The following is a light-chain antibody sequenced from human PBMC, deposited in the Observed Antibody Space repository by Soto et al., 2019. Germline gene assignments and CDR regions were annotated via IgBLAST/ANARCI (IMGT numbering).Light chain of an antibody. CDR1: SSNIGSYFD. V-gene: IGLV1-40*01. J-gene: IGLJ1*01. CDR3: QSYYSSLSGYV. CDR2: GNS. Sequence: QSVLTQPPSVSGAPGQGVTLSCTGSSSNIGSYFDVHWYQQLPGTAPKLLIYGNSKRPSGVPDRFSGSKSGTSASLAITGLQAEDEADYYCQSYYSSLSGYVFGAGTKLTVL.